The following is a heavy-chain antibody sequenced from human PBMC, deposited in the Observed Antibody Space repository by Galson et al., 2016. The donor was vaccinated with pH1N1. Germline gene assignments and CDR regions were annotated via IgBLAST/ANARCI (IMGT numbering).Heavy chain of an antibody. CDR1: GYIFSTFW. Sequence: QSGAEVKKPGESLKISCKGSGYIFSTFWIGWVRQMPGKGLEWMGIVYPGDSDTRYNPSFKGQVTISVDKSISTAYLQWSSLKASDSAIYFCARHQSSSDDSFCYNMDVWGQGTTVTVSS. D-gene: IGHD6-6*01. J-gene: IGHJ6*02. CDR3: ARHQSSSDDSFCYNMDV. V-gene: IGHV5-51*01. CDR2: VYPGDSDT.